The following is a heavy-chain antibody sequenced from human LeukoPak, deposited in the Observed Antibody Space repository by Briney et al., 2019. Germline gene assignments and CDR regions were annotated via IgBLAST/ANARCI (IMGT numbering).Heavy chain of an antibody. CDR2: IYHTGST. CDR3: ARPTASGSGSSGP. V-gene: IGHV4-4*02. D-gene: IGHD3-10*01. J-gene: IGHJ5*02. CDR1: SGSISSSSSYW. Sequence: SETLSLTCVVSSGSISSSSSYWWTWFRQPPGKGLQWIGEIYHTGSTKYNPSLTSRVTISVDKSKNQFSLKLSSVTAADTAVYYCARPTASGSGSSGPWGQGTLVTVSS.